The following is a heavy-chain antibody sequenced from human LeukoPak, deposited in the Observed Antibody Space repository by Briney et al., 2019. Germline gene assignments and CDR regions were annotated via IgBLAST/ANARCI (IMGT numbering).Heavy chain of an antibody. V-gene: IGHV4-4*02. CDR3: ARGSDYSWGG. CDR1: GGSLSDSFEHY. D-gene: IGHD3-3*01. J-gene: IGHJ4*01. Sequence: PSETLSLTCVVSGGSLSDSFEHYWCWDRQPPGKGFEWISEVHHTGRTIYSPSFARRVTISPDTATNQVSLKLTSVTAADTAVYYCARGSDYSWGGWGQGTLVTVSS. CDR2: VHHTGRT.